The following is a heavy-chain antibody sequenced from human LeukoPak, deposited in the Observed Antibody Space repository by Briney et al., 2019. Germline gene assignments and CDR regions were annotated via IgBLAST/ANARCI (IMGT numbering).Heavy chain of an antibody. D-gene: IGHD5-12*01. V-gene: IGHV1-3*01. J-gene: IGHJ5*02. CDR1: GYTFTSYA. CDR3: ARGPTRPWFDP. CDR2: INVGNGNT. Sequence: ASVTVSFTASGYTFTSYAMHWVRQAPGQRLEWMGWINVGNGNTKYSQKFQGRVTITRDTSASTAYMELSSLRSGDTAVYYCARGPTRPWFDPWGQGTLVTISS.